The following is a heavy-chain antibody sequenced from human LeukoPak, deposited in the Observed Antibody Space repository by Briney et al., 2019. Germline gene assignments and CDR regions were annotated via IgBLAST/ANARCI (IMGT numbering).Heavy chain of an antibody. CDR2: INPNSGGT. CDR1: GHTFTGYY. J-gene: IGHJ4*02. CDR3: ARPYDFWSGYYFGY. D-gene: IGHD3-3*01. V-gene: IGHV1-2*02. Sequence: GASVKVSCKASGHTFTGYYMHWVRQAPGQGLEWMGWINPNSGGTNYAQKFQGRVTMTRDTSISTAYMELSRLRSDDTAVYYCARPYDFWSGYYFGYWGQGTLVTVSS.